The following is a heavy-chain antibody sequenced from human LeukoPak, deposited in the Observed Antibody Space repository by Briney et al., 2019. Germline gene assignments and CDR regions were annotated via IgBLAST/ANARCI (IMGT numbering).Heavy chain of an antibody. CDR2: SKSDGSST. CDR3: ARGRPHGNDY. CDR1: GFTFSGHW. Sequence: GGSLRLSCAASGFTFSGHWMHWVRQVPGKGLVWVSRSKSDGSSTSYADSVKGRFSISRDNAKNTLYLQMNSLRVEDTAVYYCARGRPHGNDYWGQGTLVTVSS. V-gene: IGHV3-74*01. D-gene: IGHD4-23*01. J-gene: IGHJ4*02.